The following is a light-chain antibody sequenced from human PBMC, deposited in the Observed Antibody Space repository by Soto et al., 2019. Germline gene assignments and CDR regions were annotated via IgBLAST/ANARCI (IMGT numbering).Light chain of an antibody. J-gene: IGKJ1*01. V-gene: IGKV3-20*01. CDR1: QSVSSSY. CDR3: QQYGRSPWT. Sequence: EIVLTQSPGTLSLSPGERVTLSCRASQSVSSSYLAWYQQKTGQAPRLLFYGASSRATGIPDRFTGSGAGTDFILTSSRLEPDDFAVYYCQQYGRSPWTVGQGTKVEIK. CDR2: GAS.